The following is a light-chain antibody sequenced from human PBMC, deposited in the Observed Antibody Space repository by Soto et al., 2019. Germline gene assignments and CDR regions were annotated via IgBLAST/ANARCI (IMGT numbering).Light chain of an antibody. CDR1: ENIRNY. Sequence: DIQMTQSPSSLSASVGDRVTISCRSSENIRNYLIWYRQKPGKAPELLMYVGSTLESGVPSRFSGSGLGTDFTLTIKSLQPEDFGVYYWQQSYSVPYTFGRGTSLDI. V-gene: IGKV1-39*01. J-gene: IGKJ2*01. CDR2: VGS. CDR3: QQSYSVPYT.